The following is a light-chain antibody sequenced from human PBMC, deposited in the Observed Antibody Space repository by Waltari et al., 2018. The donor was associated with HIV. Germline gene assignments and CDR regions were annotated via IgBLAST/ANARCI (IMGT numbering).Light chain of an antibody. CDR3: QQFHSLPYT. Sequence: DIVMTQSPDSLAVSLGERATFNCRSSRTVLSNSDNRNYLAWYQQKTGQSPNVLIYWASTRQSGVPDRFSASGSGTNFSLTISSLQAEDVAVYYCQQFHSLPYTFGQGTKLEIK. CDR1: RTVLSNSDNRNY. J-gene: IGKJ2*01. CDR2: WAS. V-gene: IGKV4-1*01.